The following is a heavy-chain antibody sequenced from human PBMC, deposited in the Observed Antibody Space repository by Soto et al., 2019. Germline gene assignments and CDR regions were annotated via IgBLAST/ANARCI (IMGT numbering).Heavy chain of an antibody. D-gene: IGHD6-6*01. CDR3: ARAFRSQRSSPVYFDY. V-gene: IGHV1-46*01. CDR2: INPSGGST. J-gene: IGHJ4*02. CDR1: GYTFTSYY. Sequence: QVQLVQSGAEVKKPGASVKVSCKASGYTFTSYYMHWVRQAPGQGLEWMGIINPSGGSTSYAQMFQGRVTMTRDTSTSTVYMELSSLRSEDTAVYYCARAFRSQRSSPVYFDYWGQGTLVTVSS.